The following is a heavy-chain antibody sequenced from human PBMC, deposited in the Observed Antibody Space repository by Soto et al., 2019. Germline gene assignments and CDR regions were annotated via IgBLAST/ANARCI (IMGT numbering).Heavy chain of an antibody. CDR1: GFTFSSYG. J-gene: IGHJ6*03. V-gene: IGHV3-33*01. CDR2: IWYDGSNK. D-gene: IGHD5-18*01. CDR3: ARVDTAITTYYYYMDV. Sequence: QVQLVESGGGVVQPGRSLRLSCAASGFTFSSYGMHWVRQAPGKGLEWVAVIWYDGSNKYYADSVKGRFTISRDNSKNTLYLQMNSLRAEDTAVYYCARVDTAITTYYYYMDVRGKGTTVTVSS.